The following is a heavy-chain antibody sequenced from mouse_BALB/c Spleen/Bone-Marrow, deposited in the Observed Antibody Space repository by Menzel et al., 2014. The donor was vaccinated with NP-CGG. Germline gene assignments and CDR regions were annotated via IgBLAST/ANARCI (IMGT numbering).Heavy chain of an antibody. J-gene: IGHJ4*01. Sequence: VQLKQSGPELVKPGASVKISCKASGYTFTDYNMHWVKQSHGKSLEWIGYIYPYNGGTGYNQKFKSKATLAVDNSSSTAYMGLRSLTSEDSAVYYGTRREYGNYGYAMDYWGQGTSVTVSS. V-gene: IGHV1S29*02. D-gene: IGHD2-10*02. CDR1: GYTFTDYN. CDR3: TRREYGNYGYAMDY. CDR2: IYPYNGGT.